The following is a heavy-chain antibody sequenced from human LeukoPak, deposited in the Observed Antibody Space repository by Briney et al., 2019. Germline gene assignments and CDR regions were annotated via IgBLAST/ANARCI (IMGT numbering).Heavy chain of an antibody. Sequence: GASVKVSCKASGYTFTSYAMHWVRQAPGQRLEWMGWINVGNGNTKYSQKFQGRVTITRDTSASTAYMELSSLRSEDTAVYYCARVEQWLVREFDYWGQGTLVTVSS. CDR1: GYTFTSYA. CDR2: INVGNGNT. D-gene: IGHD6-19*01. V-gene: IGHV1-3*01. CDR3: ARVEQWLVREFDY. J-gene: IGHJ4*02.